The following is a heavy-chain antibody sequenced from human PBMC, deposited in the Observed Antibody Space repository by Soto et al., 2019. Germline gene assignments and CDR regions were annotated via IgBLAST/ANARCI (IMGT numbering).Heavy chain of an antibody. Sequence: GGSLRLSCAASGFTFSSYGMHWVRQAPGKGLEWVAVISYDGSNKYYADSVKGRFTISRDNSKNTLYLQMNSLRAEDTAVYYCAKATYYYDSKGQIDYWGQGTLVTVSS. J-gene: IGHJ4*02. CDR2: ISYDGSNK. V-gene: IGHV3-30*18. D-gene: IGHD3-22*01. CDR1: GFTFSSYG. CDR3: AKATYYYDSKGQIDY.